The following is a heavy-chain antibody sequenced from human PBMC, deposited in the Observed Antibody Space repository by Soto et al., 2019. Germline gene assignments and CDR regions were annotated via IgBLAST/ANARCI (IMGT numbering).Heavy chain of an antibody. CDR1: GYTSTSYY. CDR3: ARGHFDWLLSYYGMDV. CDR2: MNPNSGDT. J-gene: IGHJ6*02. V-gene: IGHV1-8*01. Sequence: ASGKVCCEASGYTSTSYYINWVREATGQGLEWMGWMNPNSGDTGYAQKFRGRVTMTRNTSISTAYMELSSLRSEDTAVYYCARGHFDWLLSYYGMDVWGQGTTVTVSS. D-gene: IGHD3-9*01.